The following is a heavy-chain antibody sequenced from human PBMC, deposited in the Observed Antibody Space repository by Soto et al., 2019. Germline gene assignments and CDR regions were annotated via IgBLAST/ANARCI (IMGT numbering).Heavy chain of an antibody. CDR2: IRSKANSYAT. CDR1: GFTFSGSA. CDR3: TAWAIVVVPAAPKSPHELGTRAPVAVDY. D-gene: IGHD2-2*01. J-gene: IGHJ4*02. V-gene: IGHV3-73*01. Sequence: GGSLRLSCAASGFTFSGSAMHWVRQASGKGLEWVGRIRSKANSYATAYAASVKGRFTISRDDSKNTAYLQMNSLKTEDTAVYYCTAWAIVVVPAAPKSPHELGTRAPVAVDYWGQGTLVTVSS.